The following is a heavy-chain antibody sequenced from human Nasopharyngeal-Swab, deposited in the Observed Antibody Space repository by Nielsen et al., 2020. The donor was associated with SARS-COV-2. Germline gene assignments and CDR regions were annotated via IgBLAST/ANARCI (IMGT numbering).Heavy chain of an antibody. Sequence: VRQMPGKGLEWVSTVSGTANRTSYADSVKGRFTISRDNSKNTLYLQMNSLRAEDTAVYYCARDHEEYYYYYYMDVWGKGTTVTVSS. CDR3: ARDHEEYYYYYYMDV. V-gene: IGHV3-23*01. J-gene: IGHJ6*03. CDR2: VSGTANRT.